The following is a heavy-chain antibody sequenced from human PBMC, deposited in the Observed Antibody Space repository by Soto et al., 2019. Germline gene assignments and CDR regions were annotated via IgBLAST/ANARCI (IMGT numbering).Heavy chain of an antibody. J-gene: IGHJ4*02. Sequence: PSQTLSLTCAISGDSVSSNSAAWNWIRQSPSRGLEWLGRTYYRSKWYNDYALSVKSRITINPDTSKNQFSLQLNSVTPEDTAVYYCARELTNLEWLFGTRTDFDYWGQGTLVTVSS. CDR1: GDSVSSNSAA. D-gene: IGHD3-3*01. V-gene: IGHV6-1*01. CDR3: ARELTNLEWLFGTRTDFDY. CDR2: TYYRSKWYN.